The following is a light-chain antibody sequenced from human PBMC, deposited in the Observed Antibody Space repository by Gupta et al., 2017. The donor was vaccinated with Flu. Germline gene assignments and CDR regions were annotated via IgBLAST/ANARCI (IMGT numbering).Light chain of an antibody. CDR2: ATS. CDR3: QQCYGPPLT. CDR1: QTISSY. Sequence: DIQMTQSPSSLSASVGDRVTITCRASQTISSYLNWYQQKPGKAPTLLIYATSSVQNEVPSRFSGSGSGTDFTLTISSLQPEDFATYYCQQCYGPPLTFGPGTKVNIK. V-gene: IGKV1-39*01. J-gene: IGKJ3*01.